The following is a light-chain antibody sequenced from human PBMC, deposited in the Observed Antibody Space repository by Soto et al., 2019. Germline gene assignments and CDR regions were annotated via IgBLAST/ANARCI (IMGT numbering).Light chain of an antibody. V-gene: IGLV2-14*03. J-gene: IGLJ1*01. CDR3: SSYTSSNTEV. CDR1: SSDVGAYNY. CDR2: DVG. Sequence: QSALTQPASVSGSPGQSITISCTGTSSDVGAYNYVSWYQHHPGKAPKLIIYDVGDRPSGVSNRFSASKSGSTASLTISGLQAEDEADYYCSSYTSSNTEVFGTGTKVTVL.